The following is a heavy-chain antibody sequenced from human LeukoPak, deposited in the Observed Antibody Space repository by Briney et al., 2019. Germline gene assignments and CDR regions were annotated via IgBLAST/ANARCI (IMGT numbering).Heavy chain of an antibody. CDR3: ARVNMVRGVISDFDY. J-gene: IGHJ4*02. D-gene: IGHD3-10*01. CDR1: DGSINSYY. Sequence: SETLSLTCFVSDGSINSYYWNWIRRPPGKGLEWIGYIYYNGNTNYSPSLKSRVTISVDTSKNQFSLKLSSVTAADTAVYYCARVNMVRGVISDFDYWGQGTLVTVSS. CDR2: IYYNGNT. V-gene: IGHV4-59*12.